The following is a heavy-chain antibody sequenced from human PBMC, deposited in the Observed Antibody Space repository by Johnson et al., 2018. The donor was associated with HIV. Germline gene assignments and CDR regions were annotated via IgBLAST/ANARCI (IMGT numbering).Heavy chain of an antibody. D-gene: IGHD3-22*01. V-gene: IGHV3-9*01. J-gene: IGHJ3*02. CDR3: ARGSYYDSSGDAFDI. CDR1: GFTFDDYA. Sequence: VQLVESGGGLVQPGRSLRLSCAASGFTFDDYAMHWVRQVPGKGLEWVSGISWNSGSIGYADSVKGRFPISRDNAKKSLYLQMNSLRAEDTAVYYCARGSYYDSSGDAFDIWGQGTMVTVSS. CDR2: ISWNSGSI.